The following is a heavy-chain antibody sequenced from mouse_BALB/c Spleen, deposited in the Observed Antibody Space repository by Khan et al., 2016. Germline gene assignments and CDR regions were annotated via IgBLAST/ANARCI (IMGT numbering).Heavy chain of an antibody. Sequence: QVQLQQPGTELMKPGASVKISCKATGYTFSSYWIEWVKQRPGHGLEWIGDILPGSGSTNYNERFKGKATFTADTSSNTAYMQLSSLTSEDSAVSYCAHGTRRAWFAYWGQGTLVTVSA. CDR1: GYTFSSYW. J-gene: IGHJ3*01. V-gene: IGHV1-9*01. CDR3: AHGTRRAWFAY. CDR2: ILPGSGST. D-gene: IGHD4-1*01.